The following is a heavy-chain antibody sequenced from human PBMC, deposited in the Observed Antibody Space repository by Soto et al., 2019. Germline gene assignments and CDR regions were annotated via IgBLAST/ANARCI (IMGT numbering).Heavy chain of an antibody. J-gene: IGHJ4*02. Sequence: QVQLVESGGGVVQPGRSLRLSCAASGFTFSSYGMHWVRQAPGKGLEWVAVISYDGSNKYYADSVKGRFTISRDNSKNTLYLHMNSLRAEDTAVYYCAKGGLGLGQYYDFWSGYYGEYFDYWGQGTLVTVSS. CDR2: ISYDGSNK. CDR3: AKGGLGLGQYYDFWSGYYGEYFDY. D-gene: IGHD3-3*01. CDR1: GFTFSSYG. V-gene: IGHV3-30*18.